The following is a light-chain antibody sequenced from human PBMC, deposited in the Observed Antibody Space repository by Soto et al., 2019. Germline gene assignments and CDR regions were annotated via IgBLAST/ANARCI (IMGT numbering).Light chain of an antibody. CDR2: GAS. J-gene: IGKJ1*01. CDR3: QQYGSSGT. CDR1: QSVSSK. V-gene: IGKV3-15*01. Sequence: EIVMTQSPATLSASPGEGATLSCRASQSVSSKLAWYQQKPGQAPRLLIYGASTRATGIPARFSGSGSGTDFTLTISRLEPEDFAVYYCQQYGSSGTFGQGTKVDI.